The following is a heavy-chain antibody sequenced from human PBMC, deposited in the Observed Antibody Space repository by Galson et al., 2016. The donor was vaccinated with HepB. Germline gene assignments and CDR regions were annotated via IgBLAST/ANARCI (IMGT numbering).Heavy chain of an antibody. V-gene: IGHV4-59*01. Sequence: ETLSPTCTVSGASISGYYLSWIRQPPGKGLEWIGYIYYSGRTNYNPSLKSRVTISVDTSKNQFSLKLSSVTAADTAVYYCARDDSGGWYGSHYGMDVWGQGTTVTVSS. J-gene: IGHJ6*02. CDR1: GASISGYY. CDR3: ARDDSGGWYGSHYGMDV. D-gene: IGHD6-19*01. CDR2: IYYSGRT.